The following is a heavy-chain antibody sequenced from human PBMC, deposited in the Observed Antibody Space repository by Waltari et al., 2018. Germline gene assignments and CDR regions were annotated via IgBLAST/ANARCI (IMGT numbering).Heavy chain of an antibody. CDR1: GYSISSGYY. J-gene: IGHJ4*02. V-gene: IGHV4-38-2*01. CDR2: IYHSGST. Sequence: QVQLQESGPGLVKPSETLSLTCAVSGYSISSGYYWGWIRQPPGKGLEWIGSIYHSGSTYDNPSLKSRVTISVDTSKNQFSLKLSSVTAADTAVYYCARHSAVTLFDYWGQGTLVTVSS. D-gene: IGHD4-17*01. CDR3: ARHSAVTLFDY.